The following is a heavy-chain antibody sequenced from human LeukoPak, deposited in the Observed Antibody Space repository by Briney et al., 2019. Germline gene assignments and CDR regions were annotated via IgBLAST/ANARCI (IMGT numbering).Heavy chain of an antibody. Sequence: SETLSLTCTVSGGSISSSSYYWGWIRQPPGKGLEWIGSIYYSGSTYYNPSLKSRVTISVDTSKNQFSLKLSSVTAADTAVYYCARGGLRYPYYFDYWGQGTLVTVSS. CDR1: GGSISSSSYY. J-gene: IGHJ4*02. CDR3: ARGGLRYPYYFDY. D-gene: IGHD3-9*01. V-gene: IGHV4-39*01. CDR2: IYYSGST.